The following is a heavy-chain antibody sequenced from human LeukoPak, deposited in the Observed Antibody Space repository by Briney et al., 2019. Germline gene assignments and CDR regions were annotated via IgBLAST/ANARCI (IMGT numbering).Heavy chain of an antibody. CDR1: GFTFDDYV. Sequence: AGGSLRLSCAASGFTFDDYVMHWVRQAPGKGLEWVSLISGDGDSAYYGDSVKGRFTISRDNSKNSLYLQMNSLRTEDTALYYCAKDIGSSGWYQYWGQGTLVTVST. V-gene: IGHV3-43*02. D-gene: IGHD6-19*01. CDR3: AKDIGSSGWYQY. J-gene: IGHJ4*02. CDR2: ISGDGDSA.